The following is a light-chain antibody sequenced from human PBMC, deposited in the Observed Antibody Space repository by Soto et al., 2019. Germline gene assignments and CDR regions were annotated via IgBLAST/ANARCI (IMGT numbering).Light chain of an antibody. Sequence: QSALTQPASVSGSPGQSITIACTGTSSDVGSYNLVSWYQQRPGKAPKLIIYEGSKRPSGVSIRFSASKSGNTASLTISGLQAEDESDYYCCSYARSGTCVFGTGTKLTVL. J-gene: IGLJ1*01. CDR3: CSYARSGTCV. CDR2: EGS. V-gene: IGLV2-23*01. CDR1: SSDVGSYNL.